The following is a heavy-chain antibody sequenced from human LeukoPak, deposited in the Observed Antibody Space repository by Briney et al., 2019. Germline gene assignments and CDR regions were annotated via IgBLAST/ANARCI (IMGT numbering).Heavy chain of an antibody. CDR1: GGSISSSSYY. D-gene: IGHD5-24*01. V-gene: IGHV4-39*07. CDR2: IYYSGST. Sequence: SETLSLTCTVSGGSISSSSYYWGWIRQPPGKGLEWIGSIYYSGSTYCNPSLKSRVTISVDTSKNQFSLKLSSVTAADTAVYYCAREGRAENDAFDIWGQGTMVTVSS. CDR3: AREGRAENDAFDI. J-gene: IGHJ3*02.